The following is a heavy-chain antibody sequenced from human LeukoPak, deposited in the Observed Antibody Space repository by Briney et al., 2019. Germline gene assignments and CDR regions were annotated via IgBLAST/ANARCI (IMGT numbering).Heavy chain of an antibody. CDR2: FYHTGTT. Sequence: SETLSLTCTVSGYSISSGYYWGWIRQPPGKRLEWIGNFYHTGTTYYNPSLKSRVTISLDTSKNQFSLKLSSVTAADTAVYYCARGRSNPNYWGQGTLVTVSS. V-gene: IGHV4-38-2*02. J-gene: IGHJ4*02. D-gene: IGHD2-2*01. CDR3: ARGRSNPNY. CDR1: GYSISSGYY.